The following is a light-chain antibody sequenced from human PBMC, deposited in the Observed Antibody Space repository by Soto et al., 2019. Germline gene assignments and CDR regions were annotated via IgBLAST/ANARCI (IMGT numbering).Light chain of an antibody. CDR1: QSVSSN. V-gene: IGKV3-20*01. CDR2: GAS. J-gene: IGKJ1*01. Sequence: EMVMTQSPATLSVSPGERATLSCRASQSVSSNLAWYQQKPGQAPRLLIYGASSRPTGIPDRFSGSGSGTDFTLTISRLEPEDFAVYYCQQYGSSPWTFGQGTKVDIK. CDR3: QQYGSSPWT.